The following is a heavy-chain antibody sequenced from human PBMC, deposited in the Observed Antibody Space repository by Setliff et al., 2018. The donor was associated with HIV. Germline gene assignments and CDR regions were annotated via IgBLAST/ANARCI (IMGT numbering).Heavy chain of an antibody. CDR3: ARRIDDSGSFPDKNWFDT. Sequence: PSETLSLTCTVSGGSINNYCWNWIRQPPGRGLEWIGFIFASGTTKYNPSLQSRVTMSIDTSKNQFSLKLTSVTAADTAVYYCARRIDDSGSFPDKNWFDTWGQGSLGTVSS. J-gene: IGHJ5*02. CDR1: GGSINNYC. D-gene: IGHD3-10*01. V-gene: IGHV4-4*09. CDR2: IFASGTT.